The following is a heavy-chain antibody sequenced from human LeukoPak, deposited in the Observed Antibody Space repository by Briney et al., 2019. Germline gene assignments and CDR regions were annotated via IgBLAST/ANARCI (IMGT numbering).Heavy chain of an antibody. V-gene: IGHV1-69*13. J-gene: IGHJ4*02. CDR3: ARGDGYRALVVD. Sequence: SVTVSCTASGGTFSSYAISWVRQAPGQGLEWMGGIIPTFGTANYAQKFQGRVTITADESTSTAYMELSSLRSEDTAVYYCARGDGYRALVVDWGQGTLVTVSS. CDR1: GGTFSSYA. CDR2: IIPTFGTA. D-gene: IGHD5-24*01.